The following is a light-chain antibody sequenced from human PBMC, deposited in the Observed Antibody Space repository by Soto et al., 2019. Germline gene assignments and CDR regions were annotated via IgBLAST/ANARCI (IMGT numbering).Light chain of an antibody. CDR1: QIISDN. CDR3: QQYINLPGT. Sequence: EIVMTQSPATLSVYPGERATLSCRASQIISDNLAWYQQKPGQAPRLLIYGASTGATSIPARFSGSGSGTEFTLTISSLQSEDFAIYSCQQYINLPGTLGGGTKVDIK. CDR2: GAS. V-gene: IGKV3-15*01. J-gene: IGKJ4*01.